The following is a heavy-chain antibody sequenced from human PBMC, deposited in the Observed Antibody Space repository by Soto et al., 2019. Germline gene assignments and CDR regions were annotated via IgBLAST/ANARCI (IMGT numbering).Heavy chain of an antibody. CDR3: ARISYYGSGTFDGMDV. V-gene: IGHV2-70*01. D-gene: IGHD3-10*01. CDR2: IDWDDDK. J-gene: IGHJ6*02. CDR1: GFSLSTSGMC. Sequence: SGPTLVNPTQTLTLTCTFSGFSLSTSGMCVSWIRQPPGKALEWLALIDWDDDKYYSTSLKTRLTISKDTSKNQVVLTMTNMDPVDTATYYCARISYYGSGTFDGMDVWGQGTTLSVSS.